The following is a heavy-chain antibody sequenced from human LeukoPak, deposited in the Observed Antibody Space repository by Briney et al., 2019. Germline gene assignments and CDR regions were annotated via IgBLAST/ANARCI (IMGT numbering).Heavy chain of an antibody. D-gene: IGHD6-13*01. CDR3: ARRIAAAGRGGYYYYYMDV. CDR2: INPSGGST. CDR1: GYTFTSYN. J-gene: IGHJ6*03. V-gene: IGHV1-46*01. Sequence: ASVKVSCKASGYTFTSYNMHWVRQAPGQGLEWMGIINPSGGSTNYAQKLQGRVTMTTDTSTSTAYMELRSLRSDDTAVYYCARRIAAAGRGGYYYYYMDVWGKGTTVTISS.